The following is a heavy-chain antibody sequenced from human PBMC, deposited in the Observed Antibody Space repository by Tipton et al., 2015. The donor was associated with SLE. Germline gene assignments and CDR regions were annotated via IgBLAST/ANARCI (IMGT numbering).Heavy chain of an antibody. Sequence: TLSLTCTVSGGSISSGYYWGWIRQPPGKGLEWIGSIYHSGSTYYNPSLKSRVTISVDTSKNQFSLKLSSVTAADTAVYYCARPMDYAGYFQHWGQGTLVTVSS. D-gene: IGHD4-17*01. V-gene: IGHV4-38-2*02. J-gene: IGHJ1*01. CDR1: GGSISSGYY. CDR3: ARPMDYAGYFQH. CDR2: IYHSGST.